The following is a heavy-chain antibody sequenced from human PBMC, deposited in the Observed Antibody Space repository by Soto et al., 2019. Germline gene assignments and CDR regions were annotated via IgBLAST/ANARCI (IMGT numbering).Heavy chain of an antibody. Sequence: SETLSLTCTVSGGSINDYYWTWIRQPPGKGLEWIGNIYYSGSTNYNPSLESRVTISVDTSKNQFFLKLYTVTAADTAVYYCARFQQYFQHWGQGALVTVSS. CDR3: ARFQQYFQH. V-gene: IGHV4-59*08. CDR1: GGSINDYY. J-gene: IGHJ1*01. CDR2: IYYSGST.